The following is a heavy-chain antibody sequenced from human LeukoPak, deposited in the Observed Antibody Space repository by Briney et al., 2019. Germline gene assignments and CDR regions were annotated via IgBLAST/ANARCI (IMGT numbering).Heavy chain of an antibody. D-gene: IGHD2-15*01. Sequence: GESLKISCKGSGYSFTTYWTGWVRQMPGKGLEWMGIIYPGDSDTRYSPSFQGQVTISADKSISTAYLQWSSLKVSDTAMYYCARHLYCSGGSCYEPWGQGTMVTVSS. CDR2: IYPGDSDT. CDR1: GYSFTTYW. J-gene: IGHJ3*01. V-gene: IGHV5-51*01. CDR3: ARHLYCSGGSCYEP.